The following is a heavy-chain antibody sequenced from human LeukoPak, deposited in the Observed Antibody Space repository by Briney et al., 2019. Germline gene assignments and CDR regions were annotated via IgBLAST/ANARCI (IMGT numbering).Heavy chain of an antibody. CDR2: INPQSGGT. V-gene: IGHV1-2*02. CDR1: GYTFTGYY. J-gene: IGHJ1*01. Sequence: ASVKVSCKAFGYTFTGYYMHWVRQAPGQGLEYMGWINPQSGGTNNAQKFQGRVTMTRGTSISTAYMDLSSLRSDDTAVYYCARSASGSYWNFQHWGQGTLVTVSS. D-gene: IGHD1-26*01. CDR3: ARSASGSYWNFQH.